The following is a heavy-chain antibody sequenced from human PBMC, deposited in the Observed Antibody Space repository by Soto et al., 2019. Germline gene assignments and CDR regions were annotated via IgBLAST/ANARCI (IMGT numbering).Heavy chain of an antibody. CDR3: ARGSSRGVVPAARGPNWFDP. CDR2: INHSGST. J-gene: IGHJ5*02. D-gene: IGHD2-2*01. Sequence: QVQLQQWGAGLLKPSETLSLTCAVYGGSFSGYYWSWIRQPPGKGLEWIGEINHSGSTNYNPSLKSRVTISVDTSKNQFSLKLSSVTAADTAVYYCARGSSRGVVPAARGPNWFDPWGQGTLVTVSS. V-gene: IGHV4-34*01. CDR1: GGSFSGYY.